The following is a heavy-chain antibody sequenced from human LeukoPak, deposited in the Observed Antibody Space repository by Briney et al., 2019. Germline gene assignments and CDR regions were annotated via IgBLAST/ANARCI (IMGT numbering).Heavy chain of an antibody. V-gene: IGHV1-2*02. D-gene: IGHD2-8*01. CDR2: INPNSGGT. CDR1: GYTFTGYY. CDR3: ARWLGWDIVLMVYALDY. Sequence: ASVKASCKASGYTFTGYYMHWVRQAPGQGLEWMGWINPNSGGTNYAQKFQGRVTMTRDTSISTAYMELSRLRSDDTAVYYCARWLGWDIVLMVYALDYWGQGTLVTVSS. J-gene: IGHJ4*02.